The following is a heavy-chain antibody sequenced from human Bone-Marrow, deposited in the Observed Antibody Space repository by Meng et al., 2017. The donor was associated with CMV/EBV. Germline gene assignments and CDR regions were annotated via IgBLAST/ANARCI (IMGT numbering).Heavy chain of an antibody. V-gene: IGHV1-8*03. CDR2: MNPNSGNT. J-gene: IGHJ4*02. CDR1: GYTFTSYD. D-gene: IGHD6-13*01. Sequence: SCKASGYTFTSYDINWVRQATGQGLEWMGWMNPNSGNTGYAQKFRGRVTITRNTSISTAYMELSSLRSEDTAVYYCARGRRSWFYDYWGQGTLVTVSS. CDR3: ARGRRSWFYDY.